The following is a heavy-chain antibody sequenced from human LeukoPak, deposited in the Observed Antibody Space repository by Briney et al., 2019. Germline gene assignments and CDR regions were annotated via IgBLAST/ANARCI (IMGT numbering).Heavy chain of an antibody. CDR1: GDTFTSYY. V-gene: IGHV1-18*04. CDR3: ARVRDYYDRSDYSDY. D-gene: IGHD3-22*01. J-gene: IGHJ4*02. Sequence: ASVKVSCKTSGDTFTSYYVSWVRQAPGQGLEWMGWISGYNAKTHYVQKFQGRVTMTIDTSTTTAYMELRSLTSDDTAVYYCARVRDYYDRSDYSDYWGQGTLVTVSS. CDR2: ISGYNAKT.